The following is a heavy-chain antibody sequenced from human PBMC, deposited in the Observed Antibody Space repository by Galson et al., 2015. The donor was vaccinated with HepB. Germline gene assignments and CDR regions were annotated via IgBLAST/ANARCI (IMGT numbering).Heavy chain of an antibody. Sequence: SVKVSCKASGGTFSSYAISWVRQAPGQGLEWMGGIIPIFGTANYAQKFQGRVTITADESTSTAYMELSSLRSEDTAVYYCARDRPTSIAVAGTGAFDIWGQGTMVTVSS. CDR2: IIPIFGTA. V-gene: IGHV1-69*13. CDR1: GGTFSSYA. CDR3: ARDRPTSIAVAGTGAFDI. J-gene: IGHJ3*02. D-gene: IGHD6-19*01.